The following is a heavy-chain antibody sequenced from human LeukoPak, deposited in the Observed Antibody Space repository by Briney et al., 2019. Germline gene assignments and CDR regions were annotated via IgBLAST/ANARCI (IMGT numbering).Heavy chain of an antibody. Sequence: GGSLRLSCAASGFTFSSYGMHWVRQAPGKGLEWVAFIRYDGSNKYYADSVKGRFTISRDNSKNTLYLQMNSLRAEDTAVYYCARDPGSGSYYRNVYYYYYYYMDVWGKGTTVTVSS. CDR1: GFTFSSYG. CDR3: ARDPGSGSYYRNVYYYYYYYMDV. CDR2: IRYDGSNK. V-gene: IGHV3-30*02. D-gene: IGHD3-10*01. J-gene: IGHJ6*03.